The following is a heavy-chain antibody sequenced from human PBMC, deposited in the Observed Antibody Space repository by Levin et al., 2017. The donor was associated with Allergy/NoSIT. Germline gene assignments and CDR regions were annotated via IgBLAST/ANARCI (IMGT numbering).Heavy chain of an antibody. Sequence: SETLSLTCTVSGDSISSGSHYWAWIRQPPGKGLEWIGSIYYSESTYYNPSLWSRVTISVDTSKNQFSLELSSVTAADADVDYCARDQVPIGYCSGGSCYPFDYWGQGTLVTVSS. CDR1: GDSISSGSHY. CDR3: ARDQVPIGYCSGGSCYPFDY. D-gene: IGHD2-15*01. CDR2: IYYSEST. J-gene: IGHJ4*02. V-gene: IGHV4-39*07.